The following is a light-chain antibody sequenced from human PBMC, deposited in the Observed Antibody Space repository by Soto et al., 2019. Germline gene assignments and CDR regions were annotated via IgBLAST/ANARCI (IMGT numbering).Light chain of an antibody. Sequence: EIVLTQSPGTLSLSPGERATLSCRASQSVASSYLAWYQQKPGQAPRLLIFGASSRATDIPDRFSGSGAGTDFTLTISRLEPEYLAVYYCQQYGSSSYTCGQGTKLQI. CDR3: QQYGSSSYT. J-gene: IGKJ2*01. CDR1: QSVASSY. V-gene: IGKV3-20*01. CDR2: GAS.